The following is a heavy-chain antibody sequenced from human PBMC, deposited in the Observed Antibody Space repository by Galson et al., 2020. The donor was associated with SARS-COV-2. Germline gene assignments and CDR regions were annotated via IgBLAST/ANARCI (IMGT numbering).Heavy chain of an antibody. D-gene: IGHD3-9*01. CDR1: GFSLSTSGMC. V-gene: IGHV2-70*01. Sequence: SGPTLVKPPQTLTLTCTFSGFSLSTSGMCVSWIRQPPGKALEWLALIDWDDDKYYSTSLKTRLTISKDTSNNQVVLTMTNMDPVDTATYYCARTHYGILTGYHLPLDYWGQGTLVTGSS. CDR3: ARTHYGILTGYHLPLDY. CDR2: IDWDDDK. J-gene: IGHJ4*02.